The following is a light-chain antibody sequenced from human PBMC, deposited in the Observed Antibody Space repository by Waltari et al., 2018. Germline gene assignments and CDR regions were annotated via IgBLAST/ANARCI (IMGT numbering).Light chain of an antibody. CDR2: DAS. J-gene: IGKJ5*01. CDR1: QSIATN. Sequence: EVVMTQSPDTLSVSPGGRATLSCRASQSIATNLALSHERRGQAPRLLIFDASTRATSISGRFMGSGSGTEFTLNISSLQSDDSAVYYCQQYNRWPPITFGQGTRLEIK. V-gene: IGKV3-15*01. CDR3: QQYNRWPPIT.